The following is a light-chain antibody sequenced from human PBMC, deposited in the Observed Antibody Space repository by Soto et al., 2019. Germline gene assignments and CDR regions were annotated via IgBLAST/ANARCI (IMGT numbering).Light chain of an antibody. CDR3: SSHTSSITPSYA. Sequence: QSALTQPASVSGSPGQSITIACTGTSSDVGGYNYVSWYQQHPGKAPKLMIYDVRNRPSGVSNRFSGSKSGNTASLTISGLQAEDEADYYCSSHTSSITPSYALGTGTKLT. J-gene: IGLJ1*01. V-gene: IGLV2-14*01. CDR2: DVR. CDR1: SSDVGGYNY.